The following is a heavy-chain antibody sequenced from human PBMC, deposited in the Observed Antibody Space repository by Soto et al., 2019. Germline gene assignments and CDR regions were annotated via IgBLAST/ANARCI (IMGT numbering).Heavy chain of an antibody. CDR2: IYHSGST. CDR3: ARGDTFGGVIVDY. Sequence: SETLSLTCAVSGGSISSGGYSWSWIRQPPGKGLEWIGYIYHSGSTYYNPSLKSRVTISVDRSKNQFSLKLSSVTAADTAVYYCARGDTFGGVIVDYWGQGTLVTVSS. D-gene: IGHD3-16*02. V-gene: IGHV4-30-2*01. J-gene: IGHJ4*02. CDR1: GGSISSGGYS.